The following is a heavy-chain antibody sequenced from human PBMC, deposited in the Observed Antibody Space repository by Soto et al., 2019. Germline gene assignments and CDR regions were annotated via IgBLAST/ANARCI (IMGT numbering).Heavy chain of an antibody. Sequence: ESGGGLVQPGGSLRLSCAASGFTVSSNYMSWVRQAPGKGLEWVSVIYSGGSTYYADSVKGRFTISRHNSKNTLYLQMNSLRAEDTAVYYCARAPYYDFWSGPSGYFDYWGQGTLVTVSS. J-gene: IGHJ4*02. D-gene: IGHD3-3*01. CDR1: GFTVSSNY. V-gene: IGHV3-53*04. CDR3: ARAPYYDFWSGPSGYFDY. CDR2: IYSGGST.